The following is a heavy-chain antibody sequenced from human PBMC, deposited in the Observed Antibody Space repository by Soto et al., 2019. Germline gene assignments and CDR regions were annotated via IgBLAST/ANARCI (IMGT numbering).Heavy chain of an antibody. J-gene: IGHJ4*02. CDR2: IRSKAYGGTT. D-gene: IGHD5-18*01. CDR3: TRDRGYSYGYRYYFDY. CDR1: GFTFGDYA. Sequence: LRLPCTASGFTFGDYAMSWFRQAPGKGLEWVGFIRSKAYGGTTEYAASVKGRFTISRDDSKSIAYLQMNSLKTEDTAVYYCTRDRGYSYGYRYYFDYWGQGTLVTVSS. V-gene: IGHV3-49*03.